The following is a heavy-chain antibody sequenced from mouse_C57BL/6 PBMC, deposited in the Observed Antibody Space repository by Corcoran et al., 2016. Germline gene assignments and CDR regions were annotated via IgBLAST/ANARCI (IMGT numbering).Heavy chain of an antibody. CDR3: VLYGSRIDY. V-gene: IGHV1-26*01. CDR1: GYTFTDYY. D-gene: IGHD1-1*01. CDR2: INPNNGGT. J-gene: IGHJ2*01. Sequence: EVQLQQSGPELVKPGASVKISCKASGYTFTDYYMNWVKQSHGKSLEWIGDINPNNGGTSYNQKFKGKATLTVDKSSSTAYMELRSLTSEDSAVYYCVLYGSRIDYWGQGTTLTVSS.